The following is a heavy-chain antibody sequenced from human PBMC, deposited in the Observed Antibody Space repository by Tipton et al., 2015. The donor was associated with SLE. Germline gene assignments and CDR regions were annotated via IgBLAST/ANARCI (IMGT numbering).Heavy chain of an antibody. CDR1: GGSISSRSYY. CDR3: ARDRVLFDF. D-gene: IGHD4/OR15-4a*01. J-gene: IGHJ4*02. V-gene: IGHV4-39*07. CDR2: IYYSGNT. Sequence: TLSLTCTVSGGSISSRSYYWAWIRQPPGKGLDWIGSIYYSGNTYYNPSLRSRVTISIDTSKNQFSLKLTSVTAADSAVYYCARDRVLFDFWGQGTLVTVSS.